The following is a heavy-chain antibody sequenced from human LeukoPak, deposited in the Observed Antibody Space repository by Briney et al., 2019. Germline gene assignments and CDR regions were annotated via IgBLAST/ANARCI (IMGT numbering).Heavy chain of an antibody. CDR3: AREGIVVSTAFDI. V-gene: IGHV4-39*07. CDR2: IYYSGST. D-gene: IGHD3-22*01. CDR1: GGSISSSSYY. Sequence: SSETLSLTCTVSGGSISSSSYYWGWIRQPPGKGLEWIGSIYYSGSTNYNPSLKSRVTISVDTSKNQFSLKLSSVTAADTAVYYCAREGIVVSTAFDIWGQGTMVTVSS. J-gene: IGHJ3*02.